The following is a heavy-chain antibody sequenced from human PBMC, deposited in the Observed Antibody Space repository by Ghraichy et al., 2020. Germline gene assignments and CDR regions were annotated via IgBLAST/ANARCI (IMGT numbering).Heavy chain of an antibody. CDR1: EFSFPSYA. Sequence: GGSLRLSCAASEFSFPSYAMNRVRQAPGRGLEWVSSISASGDITYYGDSLKGRFTISRDNSKNTLYLQMNSLRAEDTAVYYCAKTNNAHWNEDPFDIWGQGTLVTISS. CDR3: AKTNNAHWNEDPFDI. V-gene: IGHV3-23*01. CDR2: ISASGDIT. D-gene: IGHD1-1*01. J-gene: IGHJ3*02.